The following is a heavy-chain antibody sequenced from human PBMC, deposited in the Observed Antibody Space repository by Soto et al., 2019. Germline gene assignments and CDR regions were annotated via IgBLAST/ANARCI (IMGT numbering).Heavy chain of an antibody. CDR2: TRDKANRYTT. CDR1: GFTFSDHY. J-gene: IGHJ6*03. Sequence: EVQLVESGGGLVQPGGSLGLSCAASGFTFSDHYMDWVRQAPGKGLEWVGRTRDKANRYTTEYAASVQGRLAISRGESKNSLYLQVNSLKTEDTAVYYGARASYYCLAVWGKGTTVTV. CDR3: ARASYYCLAV. V-gene: IGHV3-72*01.